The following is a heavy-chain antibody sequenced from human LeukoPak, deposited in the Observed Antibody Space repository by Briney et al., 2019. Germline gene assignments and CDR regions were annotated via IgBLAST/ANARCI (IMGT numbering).Heavy chain of an antibody. Sequence: ASVKVSCKTSGYTFTNYGISWVRQAPGQGLEWMGWISAYNGNTNYAQKVQGRVTMTTDTSTSTAYMELRSLRSDGTAVYYCARSYYNFWSGYYSLVDYYYMDVWAKGPRSPSP. CDR3: ARSYYNFWSGYYSLVDYYYMDV. CDR1: GYTFTNYG. J-gene: IGHJ6*03. V-gene: IGHV1-18*01. CDR2: ISAYNGNT. D-gene: IGHD3-3*01.